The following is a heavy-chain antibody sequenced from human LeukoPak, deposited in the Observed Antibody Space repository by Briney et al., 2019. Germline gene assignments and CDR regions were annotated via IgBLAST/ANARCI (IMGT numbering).Heavy chain of an antibody. CDR2: ISDNTGSP. J-gene: IGHJ4*02. CDR3: AKGGYRFGSLGLGYFDY. Sequence: GGSLRLSCAASGFTFSSYSMNWVRQAPGKGLEWVSSISDNTGSPYYEDSVKGRFTISRDNSKNTLYLQMNSLRAEDTALSRCAKGGYRFGSLGLGYFDYWGQGALVTVSS. CDR1: GFTFSSYS. D-gene: IGHD5-18*01. V-gene: IGHV3-23*01.